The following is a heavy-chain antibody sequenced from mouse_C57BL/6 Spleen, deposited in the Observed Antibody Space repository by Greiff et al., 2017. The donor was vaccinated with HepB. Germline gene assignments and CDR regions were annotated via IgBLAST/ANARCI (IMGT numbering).Heavy chain of an antibody. V-gene: IGHV1-80*01. CDR1: GYAFSSYW. J-gene: IGHJ4*01. CDR3: ARYTTVVATDAMDY. D-gene: IGHD1-1*01. CDR2: IYPGNGDT. Sequence: QVQLQQSGAELVKPGASVKISCKASGYAFSSYWMNWVKQRPGKGLEWIGQIYPGNGDTNYNGKFKGKATLTADKSSSTAYMQLSSLTSEDSAVYFCARYTTVVATDAMDYWGQGTSVTVSS.